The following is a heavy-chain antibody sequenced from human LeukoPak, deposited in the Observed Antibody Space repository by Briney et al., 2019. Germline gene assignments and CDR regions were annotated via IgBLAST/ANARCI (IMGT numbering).Heavy chain of an antibody. J-gene: IGHJ4*02. CDR2: IYTSGST. CDR3: ARDFDS. Sequence: TSETLSLTCTVSGGPFSSFHWSWIRQPAGKGLEWLGLIYTSGSTNYSPSLKSRLTMSVDASKHQFSLKLSPVTAADTAVYYCARDFDSWGQGTLVTVSS. CDR1: GGPFSSFH. V-gene: IGHV4-4*07.